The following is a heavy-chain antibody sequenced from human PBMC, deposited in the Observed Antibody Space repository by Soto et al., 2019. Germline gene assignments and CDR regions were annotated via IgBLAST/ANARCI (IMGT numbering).Heavy chain of an antibody. CDR3: AKDRNNYYDSSGYDY. CDR1: GFPFISYA. CDR2: ISGSGGST. J-gene: IGHJ4*02. D-gene: IGHD3-22*01. Sequence: GGSLRLSCAASGFPFISYAMSWVRQAPGKGLEGVSAISGSGGSTYYADSVKGRFTISRDNSKNTLYLQMNSLRAEDTAVYYCAKDRNNYYDSSGYDYWGQGTLVTVSS. V-gene: IGHV3-23*01.